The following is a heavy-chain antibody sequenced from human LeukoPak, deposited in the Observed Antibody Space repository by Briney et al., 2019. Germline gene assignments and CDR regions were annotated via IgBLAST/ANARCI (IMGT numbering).Heavy chain of an antibody. J-gene: IGHJ4*02. CDR2: ISAYNGNT. CDR3: ARVGGAYCGGDCYSDY. Sequence: EASVKVSCTASGYTFTSYGISWVRQAPGQGLEWMGWISAYNGNTNYAQKLQGRVTMTTDTSTSTAYMELRSLRSGDTAVYYCARVGGAYCGGDCYSDYWGQGTLVTVSS. CDR1: GYTFTSYG. V-gene: IGHV1-18*01. D-gene: IGHD2-21*02.